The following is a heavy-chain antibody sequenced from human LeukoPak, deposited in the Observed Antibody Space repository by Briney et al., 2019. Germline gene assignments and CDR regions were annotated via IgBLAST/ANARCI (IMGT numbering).Heavy chain of an antibody. CDR2: ISGSGGST. J-gene: IGHJ4*02. CDR1: GFTFSSYA. V-gene: IGHV3-23*01. D-gene: IGHD3-10*01. Sequence: PGGSLRLSCAASGFTFSSYAMSWVRQAPGKGLEWVSAISGSGGSTYYADSVKGRFTISRDNSKNTLYLQMNSLRAEDTAVYYCAKVLITMVREVTLRTAYYFDYWGQGTLVTVSS. CDR3: AKVLITMVREVTLRTAYYFDY.